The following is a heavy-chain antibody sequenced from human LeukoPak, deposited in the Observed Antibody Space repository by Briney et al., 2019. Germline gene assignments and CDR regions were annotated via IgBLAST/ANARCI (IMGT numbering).Heavy chain of an antibody. CDR1: GFTFSSYA. D-gene: IGHD2-15*01. J-gene: IGHJ4*02. V-gene: IGHV3-23*01. Sequence: GGSLRLSCAASGFTFSSYAMSWVRQAPGKGLEWVSAISGSGGSTYYADSVKDRFTISRDNSKNTLYLQMNSLRAEDTAVYYCAKDQRGKCSGGSCLMDYWGQGTLVTVSS. CDR3: AKDQRGKCSGGSCLMDY. CDR2: ISGSGGST.